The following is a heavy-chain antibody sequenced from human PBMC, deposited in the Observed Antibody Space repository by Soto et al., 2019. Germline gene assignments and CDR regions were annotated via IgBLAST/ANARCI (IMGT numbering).Heavy chain of an antibody. CDR2: ISTRSDI. CDR3: AREETAWPLAYGLDV. V-gene: IGHV3-21*01. J-gene: IGHJ6*02. CDR1: GFTFSGYS. Sequence: TGGSLRLSCAASGFTFSGYSMNWVRQAPGKGLEWVASISTRSDIYYADSVKGRFTISRDNAKNSVSLQMNGLRAEDTAVYYCAREETAWPLAYGLDVWGQGTTVTVSS. D-gene: IGHD2-21*02.